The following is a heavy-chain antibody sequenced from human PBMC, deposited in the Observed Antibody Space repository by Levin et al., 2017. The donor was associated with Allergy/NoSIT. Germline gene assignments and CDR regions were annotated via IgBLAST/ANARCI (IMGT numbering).Heavy chain of an antibody. J-gene: IGHJ4*02. CDR3: AKAGVDLLLSSHFDC. CDR2: LSGSGGTI. Sequence: GESLKISCAASGFTFSTYAMNWVRQAPGKGLEWVSSLSGSGGTIDYSDSVKGRFTVSRDNSKNTLYLQMNSLRVEDTAVYYCAKAGVDLLLSSHFDCWGQGTLVTVSS. CDR1: GFTFSTYA. D-gene: IGHD2-15*01. V-gene: IGHV3-23*01.